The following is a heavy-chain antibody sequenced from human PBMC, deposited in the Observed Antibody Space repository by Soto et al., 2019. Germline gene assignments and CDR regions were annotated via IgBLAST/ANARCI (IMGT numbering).Heavy chain of an antibody. D-gene: IGHD5-18*01. V-gene: IGHV4-34*01. Sequence: QVQLQQWGAGLLKPSETLSLTCAVYGGSFSGYYWSWIRQPPWKGLEWIGKINHRGSTNYNPSLTSRVTLSVDTSKHQFSLKLSSVPAAAANVYYCAREGVGYSYGRTRALFDYWGQGNLVTVS. CDR2: INHRGST. CDR1: GGSFSGYY. CDR3: AREGVGYSYGRTRALFDY. J-gene: IGHJ4*02.